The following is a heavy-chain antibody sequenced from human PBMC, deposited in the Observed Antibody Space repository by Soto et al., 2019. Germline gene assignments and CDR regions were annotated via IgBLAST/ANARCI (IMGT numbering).Heavy chain of an antibody. CDR2: IYYSGST. CDR1: GGSISSSSYY. V-gene: IGHV4-39*01. D-gene: IGHD3-9*01. CDR3: ARGTQTYDILTALRKGENWFDP. J-gene: IGHJ5*02. Sequence: SETLSLTCTVSGGSISSSSYYWGWIRQPPGKGLEWIGSIYYSGSTYYNPSLKSRVTISVDTSKNQFSLKLSSVTAADTAVYYCARGTQTYDILTALRKGENWFDPWGQGTLVTVSS.